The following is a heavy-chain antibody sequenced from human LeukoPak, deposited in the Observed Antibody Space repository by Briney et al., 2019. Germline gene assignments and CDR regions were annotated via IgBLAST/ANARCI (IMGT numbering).Heavy chain of an antibody. D-gene: IGHD3-3*01. CDR2: IYHSGST. V-gene: IGHV4-38-2*02. CDR1: GYSISSGYY. CDR3: AREQITIFGVVNPFDY. J-gene: IGHJ4*02. Sequence: SETLSLTCTVSGYSISSGYYWGWIRQPPGKGLEWIGSIYHSGSTYYNPSLKSRVTISVDTSKNQFSLKLSSVTAADTAVYYCAREQITIFGVVNPFDYWGQGTLVTVSS.